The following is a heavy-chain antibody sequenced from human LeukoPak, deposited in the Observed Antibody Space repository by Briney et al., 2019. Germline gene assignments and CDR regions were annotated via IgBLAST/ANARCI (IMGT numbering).Heavy chain of an antibody. J-gene: IGHJ4*02. D-gene: IGHD6-13*01. Sequence: GGSLRLSCAASGFTFSSFAMHWVRQSPGKGLEWVAVIWYDGSNKLYADSVKGRFTISRDNSRNTLYLQMNSLSAEDTAVYYCARDRYSSMWTVFEYWGQGALVTVSS. CDR1: GFTFSSFA. V-gene: IGHV3-33*01. CDR2: IWYDGSNK. CDR3: ARDRYSSMWTVFEY.